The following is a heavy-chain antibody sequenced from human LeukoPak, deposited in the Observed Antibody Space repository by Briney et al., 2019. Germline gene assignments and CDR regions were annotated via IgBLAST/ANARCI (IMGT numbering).Heavy chain of an antibody. D-gene: IGHD3-10*01. Sequence: GGSLRLSCAASGFTFSSYAMNWVRQAPGKGLEWVSVISGSGGSTYYADSVKGRFTISRDNSKNTLYLQMNSLRAEDTAVYYCAKGTTMVRGVIITFDDWGQGTPVTVSS. CDR1: GFTFSSYA. CDR2: ISGSGGST. CDR3: AKGTTMVRGVIITFDD. J-gene: IGHJ4*02. V-gene: IGHV3-23*01.